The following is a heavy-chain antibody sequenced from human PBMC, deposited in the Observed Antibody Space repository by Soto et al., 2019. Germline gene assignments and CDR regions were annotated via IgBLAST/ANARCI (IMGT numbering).Heavy chain of an antibody. Sequence: EVQLLESGGGLVQPGGSLRLSCAVSGLTFSNYVMSWVRQAPGKGLEWVSSITESGGRADYADSVKGRFIISRDNSKNALFLQMNTLRAEDTAVYYCAKGGTTTIISPTRGLDPWGQGTLVTVSS. CDR1: GLTFSNYV. J-gene: IGHJ5*02. D-gene: IGHD3-16*01. V-gene: IGHV3-23*01. CDR2: ITESGGRA. CDR3: AKGGTTTIISPTRGLDP.